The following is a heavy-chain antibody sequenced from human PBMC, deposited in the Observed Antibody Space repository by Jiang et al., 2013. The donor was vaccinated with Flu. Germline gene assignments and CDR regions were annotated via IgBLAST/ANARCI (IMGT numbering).Heavy chain of an antibody. J-gene: IGHJ2*01. CDR2: SPPAGGFT. CDR3: GRDPGDGYRATWYVDV. Sequence: EVKKPGASVRVSCKASGLSSPIPIYTGCDRPLDKVLSGWGFSPPAGGFTNYARKFKGRVTMTMDAMTDTVYMMVTSLRSEDAATYYCGRDPGDGYRATWYVDVWGRGTQVTVSS. V-gene: IGHV1-46*01. CDR1: GLSSPIP. D-gene: IGHD5-24*01.